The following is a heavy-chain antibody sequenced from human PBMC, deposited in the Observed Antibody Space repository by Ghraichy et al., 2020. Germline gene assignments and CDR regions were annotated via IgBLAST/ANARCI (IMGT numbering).Heavy chain of an antibody. D-gene: IGHD6-13*01. J-gene: IGHJ6*02. CDR3: ARDQRVSSSWYLYYYYGMDV. V-gene: IGHV3-7*03. Sequence: GGSLRLSCAASGFTFSSYWMSWVRQAPGKGLEWVANIKQDGSEKYYVDSVKGRFTISRDNAKNSLYLQMNSLRAEDTAVYYCARDQRVSSSWYLYYYYGMDVWGQGTTVTVSS. CDR2: IKQDGSEK. CDR1: GFTFSSYW.